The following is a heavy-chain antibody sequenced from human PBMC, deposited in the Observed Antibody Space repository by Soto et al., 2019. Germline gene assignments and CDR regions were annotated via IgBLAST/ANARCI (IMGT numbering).Heavy chain of an antibody. Sequence: GGSLRLSCAASGFTFSSYGMHWVRQAPGKGLEWVAVIWYDGSNKYYADSVKGRFTISRDNSKNTLYLQMNSLRAEDTAVYYCARARERNEYYYGMDVWGQGTTVTVSS. J-gene: IGHJ6*02. CDR2: IWYDGSNK. D-gene: IGHD1-1*01. CDR3: ARARERNEYYYGMDV. CDR1: GFTFSSYG. V-gene: IGHV3-33*01.